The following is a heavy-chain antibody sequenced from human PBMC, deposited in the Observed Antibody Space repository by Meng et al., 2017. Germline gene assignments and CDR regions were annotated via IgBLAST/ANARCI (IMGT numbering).Heavy chain of an antibody. V-gene: IGHV1-3*01. CDR1: GYTFTSYA. Sequence: ASVKVSCKASGYTFTSYAMHWVRQAPGQRLEWMGWINAGNGNTKYSQKFQGRVTITRDTSASTAYMELSSLRSEDTAVYYCARVGGSGWYVYYFDYWGKGTLVTVSS. CDR3: ARVGGSGWYVYYFDY. CDR2: INAGNGNT. J-gene: IGHJ4*02. D-gene: IGHD6-19*01.